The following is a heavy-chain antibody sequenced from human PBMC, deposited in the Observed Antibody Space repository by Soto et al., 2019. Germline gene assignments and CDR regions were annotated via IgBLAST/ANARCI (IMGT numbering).Heavy chain of an antibody. Sequence: QVQLVQSGAGLKKPGSSVRVSCKGSGGSFSDYAISWVRQAPGQGLEWVGGIIPMLGTPNYAPELQGRVTITADASTSPVYMELSSLRSEDPAVYYCARDPQKYYDLGVEVWGQGTTVIVSS. D-gene: IGHD3-3*01. J-gene: IGHJ6*02. CDR2: IIPMLGTP. CDR1: GGSFSDYA. V-gene: IGHV1-69*01. CDR3: ARDPQKYYDLGVEV.